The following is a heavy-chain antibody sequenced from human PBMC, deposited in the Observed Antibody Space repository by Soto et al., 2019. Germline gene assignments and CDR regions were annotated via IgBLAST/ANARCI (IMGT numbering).Heavy chain of an antibody. CDR3: ARALPRSSGYSYGALDY. CDR1: GYTFTNYY. D-gene: IGHD5-18*01. V-gene: IGHV1-46*01. Sequence: QVQLVQSGAEVKKPGASVKVSCKASGYTFTNYYMHWVRQAPGQGLEWMGIFNPSGTSTTYAQKFPGRVTMTRDTSTSTVYMELNSLRSDDTAVYYCARALPRSSGYSYGALDYWGQGTLVTVSS. CDR2: FNPSGTST. J-gene: IGHJ4*02.